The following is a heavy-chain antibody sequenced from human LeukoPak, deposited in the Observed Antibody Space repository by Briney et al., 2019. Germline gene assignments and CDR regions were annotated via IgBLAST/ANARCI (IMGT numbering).Heavy chain of an antibody. V-gene: IGHV3-30-3*01. CDR1: GFTFSSYA. D-gene: IGHD1-26*01. J-gene: IGHJ4*02. CDR3: ASIGRGFDY. Sequence: PGGSLRLSCAASGFTFSSYAMHWVRQAPGKGLEWVAVISYDGSNKYYADSVKGRFTISRDNAKNSLYLQMNSLRAEDTAVYYCASIGRGFDYWGQGTLVTVSS. CDR2: ISYDGSNK.